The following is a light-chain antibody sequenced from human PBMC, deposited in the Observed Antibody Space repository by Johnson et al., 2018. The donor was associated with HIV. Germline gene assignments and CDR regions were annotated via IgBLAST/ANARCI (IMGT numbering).Light chain of an antibody. CDR2: ENT. V-gene: IGLV1-51*02. CDR3: GTWDRSLSAGGV. CDR1: SSNIGNNY. J-gene: IGLJ1*01. Sequence: QSVLTQPPSVSEAPGQKVTISCSGSSSNIGNNYVSWYQQLPGTAPKLLIYENTKRPSGIPDRFSGSKSGTSATLGITGLQTGDEGDYYCGTWDRSLSAGGVFGTGTKVTVL.